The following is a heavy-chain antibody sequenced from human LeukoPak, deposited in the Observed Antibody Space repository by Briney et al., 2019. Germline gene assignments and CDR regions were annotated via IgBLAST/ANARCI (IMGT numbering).Heavy chain of an antibody. Sequence: GESLKISCKGSGYSFTSSWIGWVRQMPGKGPEWMGIVYPGDSDTKYSPSFQGQVTISADKSISTAYLQWSSLKASDTAMYYCARHPTYYYDSSFDYWGQGTLLTVSS. CDR3: ARHPTYYYDSSFDY. D-gene: IGHD3-22*01. V-gene: IGHV5-51*01. CDR1: GYSFTSSW. CDR2: VYPGDSDT. J-gene: IGHJ4*02.